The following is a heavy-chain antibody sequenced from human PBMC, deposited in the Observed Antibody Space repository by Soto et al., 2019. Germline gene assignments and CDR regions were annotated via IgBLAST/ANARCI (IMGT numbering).Heavy chain of an antibody. Sequence: QVLLVQSGAEVKKPGASVKVSCKASGYSFTSYGISWVRQAPGQGLEWMGWISAYNGNTDYAQNLQGRVTLTTDTSTSTAYMEMRSLRSDDTAVYYCARDHIDIPSESYYWCEGTLVTVSS. CDR2: ISAYNGNT. J-gene: IGHJ4*02. CDR1: GYSFTSYG. D-gene: IGHD1-26*01. V-gene: IGHV1-18*01. CDR3: ARDHIDIPSESYY.